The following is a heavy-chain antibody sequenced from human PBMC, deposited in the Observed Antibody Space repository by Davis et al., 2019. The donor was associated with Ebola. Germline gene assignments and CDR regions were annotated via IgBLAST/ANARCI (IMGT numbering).Heavy chain of an antibody. V-gene: IGHV5-51*01. CDR3: ARTGEYSSGGYTNGAFDI. Sequence: PGGSLRLSCKGSGYRFTSYWIGWVRQMPGKGLEWMGIVYPGDSDTRYSPSFQGQVTMSADKSISTAYLQWSSLKASDTAMYYCARTGEYSSGGYTNGAFDIWGQGTMVTVSS. D-gene: IGHD6-19*01. CDR1: GYRFTSYW. CDR2: VYPGDSDT. J-gene: IGHJ3*02.